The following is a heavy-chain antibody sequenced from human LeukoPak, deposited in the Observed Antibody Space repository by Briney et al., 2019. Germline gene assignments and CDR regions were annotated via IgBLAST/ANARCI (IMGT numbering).Heavy chain of an antibody. J-gene: IGHJ4*02. D-gene: IGHD3-10*01. CDR3: ARDAYYYGSGTVDY. CDR1: GFTFSSCY. CDR2: ISSSSYI. Sequence: PGGSLRLSCAASGFTFSSCYMNWVRQAPGKGLEWVSSISSSSYIYYADSVKGRFTISRDNAKNSLYLQMNSLRAEDTAVYYCARDAYYYGSGTVDYWGQGTLVTVSS. V-gene: IGHV3-21*01.